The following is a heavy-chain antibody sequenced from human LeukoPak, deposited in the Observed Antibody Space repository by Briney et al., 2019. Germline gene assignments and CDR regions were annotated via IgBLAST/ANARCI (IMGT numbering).Heavy chain of an antibody. CDR3: TTTTTVVTYWGKALGTPKDDAFDI. CDR1: GFTFSTYN. V-gene: IGHV3-15*01. D-gene: IGHD4-23*01. J-gene: IGHJ3*02. Sequence: NTGGSLRLSCAASGFTFSTYNMNWVRQAPGKGLEWVGRIKSKTDGGTTDYAAPVKGRFTISRDDSKNTLYLQMNSLKTEDTAVYYCTTTTTVVTYWGKALGTPKDDAFDIWGQGTMVTVSS. CDR2: IKSKTDGGTT.